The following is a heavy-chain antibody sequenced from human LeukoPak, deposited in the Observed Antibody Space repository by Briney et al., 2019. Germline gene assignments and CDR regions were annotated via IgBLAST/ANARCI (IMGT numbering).Heavy chain of an antibody. Sequence: GASVKVSCKASGYTFTTYGISWVRQAPGQGLEWVGWISTYNGDTNYAQILQGRVTMTADTSTSTTYMELRSLRSDDTAVYYCALIPYCTTATCYYFDFWGQGTLVTVSS. J-gene: IGHJ4*02. D-gene: IGHD2-2*01. CDR3: ALIPYCTTATCYYFDF. CDR1: GYTFTTYG. CDR2: ISTYNGDT. V-gene: IGHV1-18*01.